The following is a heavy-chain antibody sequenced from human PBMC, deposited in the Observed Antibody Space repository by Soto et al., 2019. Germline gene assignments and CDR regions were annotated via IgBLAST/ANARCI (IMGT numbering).Heavy chain of an antibody. CDR3: ARVLCSSTSCSNYYYYMDV. Sequence: SQTLSLTCAISGDSVSSNSAAWNWIRQSPSRGLEWLGRTYYRSKWYNDYAVSVKSRITINPDTSKNQFSLQLNPVTPEDTAVYYCARVLCSSTSCSNYYYYMDVWGKGTTVTVSS. V-gene: IGHV6-1*01. CDR2: TYYRSKWYN. J-gene: IGHJ6*03. CDR1: GDSVSSNSAA. D-gene: IGHD2-2*01.